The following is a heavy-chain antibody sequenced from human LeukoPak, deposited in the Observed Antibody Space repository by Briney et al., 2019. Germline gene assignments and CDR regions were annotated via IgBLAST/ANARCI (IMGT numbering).Heavy chain of an antibody. D-gene: IGHD3-22*01. CDR1: GGIFNSFS. V-gene: IGHV1-69*01. CDR2: IVPIFKKT. CDR3: ARDHRNYYDSDYGMDV. J-gene: IGHJ6*02. Sequence: SVKVSCKASGGIFNSFSYSWVRQAPGQGLEWIGGIVPIFKKTYYAQKLQGRVTITADESTSTAYIELSSLKSEDTAVYYCARDHRNYYDSDYGMDVWGQGTTVTVSS.